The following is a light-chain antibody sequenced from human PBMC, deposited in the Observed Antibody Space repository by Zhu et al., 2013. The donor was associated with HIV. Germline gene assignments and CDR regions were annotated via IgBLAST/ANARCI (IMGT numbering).Light chain of an antibody. CDR2: WAS. CDR1: QSVLYSSNNKNY. CDR3: QQYYNTSGT. V-gene: IGKV4-1*01. J-gene: IGKJ1*01. Sequence: DIVMTQSPDSLAVSLGERATINCKSSQSVLYSSNNKNYLAWYQQKPGQPPKLLIYWASIRESGVPDRFSGSGSGTDFTLTISSLQAEDVAVYFCQQYYNTSGTFGQGTRVEIK.